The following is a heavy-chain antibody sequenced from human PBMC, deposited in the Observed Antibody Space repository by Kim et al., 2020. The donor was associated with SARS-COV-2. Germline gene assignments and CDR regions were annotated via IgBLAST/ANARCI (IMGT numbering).Heavy chain of an antibody. Sequence: IYYEDAGGGRFTISRDNDKNSLYLQMNGLRAEDTAVYYCARGPNYSPFDYWGQGTLVTVSS. CDR2: I. D-gene: IGHD4-4*01. CDR3: ARGPNYSPFDY. V-gene: IGHV3-48*03. J-gene: IGHJ4*02.